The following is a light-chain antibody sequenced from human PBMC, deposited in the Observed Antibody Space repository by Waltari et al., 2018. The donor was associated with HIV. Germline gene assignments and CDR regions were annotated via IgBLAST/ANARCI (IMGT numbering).Light chain of an antibody. Sequence: SYELPQPPSVSVSPGQTARITCSGDAFPQQYAYWYQQKPGQDPVLVIYKDSERPSGIPERFSGSSSGTTVTLTISGVQAEDEADYYCQSADSSDTYSWVFGGGTKLTVL. V-gene: IGLV3-25*03. CDR3: QSADSSDTYSWV. CDR1: AFPQQY. J-gene: IGLJ3*02. CDR2: KDS.